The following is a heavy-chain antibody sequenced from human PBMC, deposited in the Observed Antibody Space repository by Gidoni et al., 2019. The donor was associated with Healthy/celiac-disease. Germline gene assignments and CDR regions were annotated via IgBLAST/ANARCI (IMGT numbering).Heavy chain of an antibody. Sequence: QMQLQESGPGLVKPSETLSLTCTVSGASISSYYWSWIRQPAGKGLEWIGRIYTSGSTNYNPSLKSRVTMSVDTSKNQFSLKLSSVTAADTAVYYCARDGGEGRFYYYGMDVWGQGTTVTVSS. CDR3: ARDGGEGRFYYYGMDV. J-gene: IGHJ6*02. V-gene: IGHV4-4*07. CDR2: IYTSGST. D-gene: IGHD3-10*01. CDR1: GASISSYY.